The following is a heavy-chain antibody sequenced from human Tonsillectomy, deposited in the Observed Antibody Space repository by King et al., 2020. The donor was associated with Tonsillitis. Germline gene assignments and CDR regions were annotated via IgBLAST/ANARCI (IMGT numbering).Heavy chain of an antibody. CDR3: ARGIQPEY. V-gene: IGHV4-34*01. CDR2: ISHSGST. J-gene: IGHJ4*02. CDR1: GGSFRGYY. Sequence: VQLQQWGAGLLKPSETLSLTCAVYGGSFRGYYWSWIRQPPGMGLEWIGEISHSGSTSYNPSLKSRVTISVDTSKNQFSLNLSSVTAADTAVYYCARGIQPEYWGQGTLVTVSS.